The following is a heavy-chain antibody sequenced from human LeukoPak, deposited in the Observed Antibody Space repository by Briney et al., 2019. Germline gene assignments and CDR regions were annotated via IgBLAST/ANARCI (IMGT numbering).Heavy chain of an antibody. Sequence: PSETLSLTCAVYGGSFSGYYWSWIRQPPGKGLEWIGEINHSGSTNYNPSLKSRVTISVDTSKNQFSLKLSSVTAADTAVYYCARGTMVRGVSFDYWGQGTLVTVSS. J-gene: IGHJ4*02. CDR3: ARGTMVRGVSFDY. D-gene: IGHD3-10*01. V-gene: IGHV4-34*01. CDR1: GGSFSGYY. CDR2: INHSGST.